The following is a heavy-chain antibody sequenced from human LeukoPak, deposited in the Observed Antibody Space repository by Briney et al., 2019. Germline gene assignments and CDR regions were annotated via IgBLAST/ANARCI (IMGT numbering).Heavy chain of an antibody. V-gene: IGHV3-30-3*01. J-gene: IGHJ4*02. CDR3: ARDLSGSYMSDY. D-gene: IGHD3-10*01. CDR2: ISHDRSNS. Sequence: PGRSLRLSCAASGFTSSNYAMHWARQAPGKGLEWVAFISHDRSNSCHADSVKGRFTISRDNSKNTLYLQMNSLTDEDTAVYYCARDLSGSYMSDYWGQGTLVTVSS. CDR1: GFTSSNYA.